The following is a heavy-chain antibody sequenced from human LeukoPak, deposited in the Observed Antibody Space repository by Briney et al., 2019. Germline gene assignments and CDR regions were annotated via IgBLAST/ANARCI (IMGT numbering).Heavy chain of an antibody. Sequence: PSETLSLTCTVSGYSISSGYYWGWIRQPPGKGLEWIGSIYHSGSTYYNPSLRSRVTISLDTSKNQFSLKLSSVTAADTAVYYCARAAVSRDSSDAFDIWGQGTMVTVSS. J-gene: IGHJ3*02. CDR3: ARAAVSRDSSDAFDI. V-gene: IGHV4-38-2*02. CDR1: GYSISSGYY. CDR2: IYHSGST. D-gene: IGHD3-22*01.